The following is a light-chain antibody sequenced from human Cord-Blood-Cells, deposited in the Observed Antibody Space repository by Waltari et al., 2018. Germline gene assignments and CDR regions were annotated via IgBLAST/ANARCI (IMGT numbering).Light chain of an antibody. V-gene: IGLV2-23*01. Sequence: QSALTQPAYVSGSPGQSITISCTGISSDVGSYNFVSWYQQHPGKAPKLMIYEGSKRPSGVSNRFSGSKSGNTASLTISGLQAEDEADYYCCSYAGSSTYVFGTGTKVTVL. CDR2: EGS. J-gene: IGLJ1*01. CDR1: SSDVGSYNF. CDR3: CSYAGSSTYV.